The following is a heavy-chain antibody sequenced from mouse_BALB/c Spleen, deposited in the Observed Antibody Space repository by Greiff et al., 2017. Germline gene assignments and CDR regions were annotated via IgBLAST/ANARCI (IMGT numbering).Heavy chain of an antibody. CDR1: GFAFSSYD. V-gene: IGHV5-12-1*01. Sequence: EVKLVESGGGLVKPGGSLKLSCAASGFAFSSYDMSWVRQTPEKRLEWVAYISSGGGSTYYPDTVKGRFTISRDNAKNTLYLQMSSLKSEDTAMYYCARQGTGYAMDYWGQGTSVTVSS. D-gene: IGHD2-14*01. CDR3: ARQGTGYAMDY. CDR2: ISSGGGST. J-gene: IGHJ4*01.